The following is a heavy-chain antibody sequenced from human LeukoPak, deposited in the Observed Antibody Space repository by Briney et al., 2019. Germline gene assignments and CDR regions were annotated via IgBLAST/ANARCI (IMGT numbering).Heavy chain of an antibody. J-gene: IGHJ3*02. CDR1: GFTFSSYA. Sequence: PGGSLRLSCAASGFTFSSYAMSWVRQAPGKGLEWVSAISGSGGSTYYADSVKGRFTISRDNSKNTLYLQMNSLRAEDTAVYYCARFSCSGGSCYSAAFDIWGQGTMVTVSS. CDR2: ISGSGGST. D-gene: IGHD2-15*01. CDR3: ARFSCSGGSCYSAAFDI. V-gene: IGHV3-23*01.